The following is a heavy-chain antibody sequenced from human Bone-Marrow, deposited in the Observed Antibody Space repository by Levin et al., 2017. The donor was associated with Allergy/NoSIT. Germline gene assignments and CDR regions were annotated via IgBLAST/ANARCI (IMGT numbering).Heavy chain of an antibody. CDR2: ISGSGDST. CDR1: GFTFSNYA. D-gene: IGHD3-10*01. V-gene: IGHV3-23*01. Sequence: GESLKISCAASGFTFSNYAMIWVRQAPGKGLEWVSCISGSGDSTYDGDSVKGRFTISRDNSKNTLYLQMNSLRAEDTAVYYCAKDRDFYGSGSLGNWGQGTLVTVSS. CDR3: AKDRDFYGSGSLGN. J-gene: IGHJ4*02.